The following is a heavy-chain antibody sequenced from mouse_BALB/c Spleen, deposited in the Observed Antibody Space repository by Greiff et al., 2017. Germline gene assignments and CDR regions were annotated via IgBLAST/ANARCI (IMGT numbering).Heavy chain of an antibody. J-gene: IGHJ3*01. CDR1: GFTFSSYG. V-gene: IGHV5-6*01. Sequence: EVKLVESGGDLVKPGGSLKLSCAASGFTFSSYGMSWVRQTPDKRLEWVATISSGGSYTYYPDSVKGRFTISRDNAKNTLYLQMSSLKSEDTAMYYCARHGGGYDDGAWFAYWGQGTLVTVSA. CDR2: ISSGGSYT. D-gene: IGHD2-2*01. CDR3: ARHGGGYDDGAWFAY.